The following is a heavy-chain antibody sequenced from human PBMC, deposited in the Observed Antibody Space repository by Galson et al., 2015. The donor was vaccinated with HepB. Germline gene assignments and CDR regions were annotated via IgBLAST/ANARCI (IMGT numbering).Heavy chain of an antibody. V-gene: IGHV3-33*01. CDR2: IWYDGSNK. CDR3: ARGRFSTTGWFDP. Sequence: SLRLSCAASGFTFSSYGMHWVRQAPGKGLEWVAVIWYDGSNKYYADSVKGRFTISRDNSKNTLYLQMNSLRAEDTAVYYCARGRFSTTGWFDPWGQGTLVTVSS. CDR1: GFTFSSYG. J-gene: IGHJ5*02. D-gene: IGHD1-14*01.